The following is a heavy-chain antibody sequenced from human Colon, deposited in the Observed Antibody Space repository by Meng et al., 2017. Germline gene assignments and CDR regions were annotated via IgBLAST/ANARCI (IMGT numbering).Heavy chain of an antibody. CDR1: GDSITSGGYY. V-gene: IGHV4-31*03. CDR2: IDHSGTT. CDR3: ARVVSLVVKGNWFDS. J-gene: IGHJ5*01. D-gene: IGHD2-15*01. Sequence: QGQLPESGPGLVKPSQTLSLTCNVSGDSITSGGYYWSWIRQHPGKGLEWIGYIDHSGTTYDNPSLKTRLTMSVDTSKNQFSLKLTSVTAADTAVYYCARVVSLVVKGNWFDSWGQGTLVTVSS.